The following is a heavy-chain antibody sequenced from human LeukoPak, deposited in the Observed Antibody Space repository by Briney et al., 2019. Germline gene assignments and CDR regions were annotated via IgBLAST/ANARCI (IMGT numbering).Heavy chain of an antibody. CDR2: IKQDGSEK. CDR3: AKVPDVDIVATMGV. Sequence: PGGSLRLSCAASGFTFSSYWMSWVRQAPGKGLEWVANIKQDGSEKYYVDSVKGRFTISRDNSKNTLYLQMNSLRAEDTAVYYCAKVPDVDIVATMGVWGQGTLVAVSS. J-gene: IGHJ4*02. D-gene: IGHD5-12*01. V-gene: IGHV3-7*01. CDR1: GFTFSSYW.